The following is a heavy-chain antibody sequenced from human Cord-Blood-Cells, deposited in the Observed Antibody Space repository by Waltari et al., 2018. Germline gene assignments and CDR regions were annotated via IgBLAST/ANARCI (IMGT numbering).Heavy chain of an antibody. CDR3: AHRRGEQQLVLTWFDP. Sequence: QITLKESGPTLVKPTQTLTLTCTFSGFSLSTSGVGVGWIRQPPGKALEWLALIYWDDDKRYSPSLKSRLTITKETSKNQVVLTMTNMDPVDTATDYCAHRRGEQQLVLTWFDPWGQGTLVTVSS. V-gene: IGHV2-5*02. CDR2: IYWDDDK. D-gene: IGHD6-13*01. CDR1: GFSLSTSGVG. J-gene: IGHJ5*02.